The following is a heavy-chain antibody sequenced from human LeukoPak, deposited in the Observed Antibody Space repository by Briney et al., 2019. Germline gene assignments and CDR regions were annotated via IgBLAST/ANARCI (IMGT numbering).Heavy chain of an antibody. CDR2: INHSGST. J-gene: IGHJ3*02. CDR1: GGSFSGYY. CDR3: AREGNYYDSSGYPGIGAFDI. V-gene: IGHV4-34*01. Sequence: SETLSLTCAVYGGSFSGYYWSWIRQPPGKGLEWIGEINHSGSTNYNPSLKSRVTISVGTSKNQFSLKLSSVTAADTAVYYCAREGNYYDSSGYPGIGAFDIWGQGTMVTVSS. D-gene: IGHD3-22*01.